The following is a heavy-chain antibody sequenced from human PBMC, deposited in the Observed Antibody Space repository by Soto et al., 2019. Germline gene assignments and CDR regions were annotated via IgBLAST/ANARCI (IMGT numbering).Heavy chain of an antibody. CDR3: ARLVSYSNSYYYYYYYMDV. Sequence: GASVKVSCKASGYTFTSYDINWVRQATGQGLEWMGWMNPNSGNTGYAQKFQGRVTMTRNTSISTAYMELSSLRSEDTAVYYCARLVSYSNSYYYYYYYMDVWGKGTTVTVSS. CDR2: MNPNSGNT. V-gene: IGHV1-8*01. D-gene: IGHD4-4*01. CDR1: GYTFTSYD. J-gene: IGHJ6*03.